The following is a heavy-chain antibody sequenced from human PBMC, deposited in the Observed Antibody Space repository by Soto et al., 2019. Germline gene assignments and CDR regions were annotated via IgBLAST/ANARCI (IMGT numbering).Heavy chain of an antibody. Sequence: GGSLRLSCAASGFTFSDHYMDWVRQAPLKGLEWVGRSRNKANSYTTEYAASVKGRFTISRDDSKNSLYLQMNSLKPEDTAVYYCARLSGSYYFDYWGQGTLVTVSS. V-gene: IGHV3-72*01. CDR3: ARLSGSYYFDY. CDR2: SRNKANSYTT. D-gene: IGHD1-26*01. J-gene: IGHJ4*02. CDR1: GFTFSDHY.